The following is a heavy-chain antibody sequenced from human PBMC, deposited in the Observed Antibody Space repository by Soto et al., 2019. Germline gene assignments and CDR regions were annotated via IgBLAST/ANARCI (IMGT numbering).Heavy chain of an antibody. D-gene: IGHD3-9*01. V-gene: IGHV3-11*01. Sequence: PGGSLRLSCGASGFTFSDDYMSWIRQAPGKGLEWVSYISSSGGTIYYADSVKGRFTISRDNAKNSLFLQMNSLRADDTAVYYRAGGSSPRDPWLDYWGQGTMVIVSS. J-gene: IGHJ4*02. CDR3: AGGSSPRDPWLDY. CDR1: GFTFSDDY. CDR2: ISSSGGTI.